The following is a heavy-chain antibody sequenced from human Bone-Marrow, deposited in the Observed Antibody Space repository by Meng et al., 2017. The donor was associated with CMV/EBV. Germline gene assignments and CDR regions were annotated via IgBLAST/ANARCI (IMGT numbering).Heavy chain of an antibody. V-gene: IGHV3-30*19. CDR1: GFTFSSYG. CDR2: IWYDGSNK. CDR3: ARGKGSYVADDYGMDV. Sequence: GESLKISCAASGFTFSSYGMHWVRQAPGKGLEWVAVIWYDGSNKYYADSVKGRFTISRDNSKNTLYLQMNSLRAEDTAVYYCARGKGSYVADDYGMDVWGQGTTATVSS. J-gene: IGHJ6*02. D-gene: IGHD3-10*02.